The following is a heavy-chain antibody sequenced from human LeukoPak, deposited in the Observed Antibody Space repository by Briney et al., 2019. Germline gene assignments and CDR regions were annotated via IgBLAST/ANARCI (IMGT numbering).Heavy chain of an antibody. CDR3: ARDDPGSRRDY. J-gene: IGHJ4*02. V-gene: IGHV3-21*01. CDR2: ISSSSSYI. CDR1: GFTFSSYS. Sequence: GGSLRLSCAASGFTFSSYSMNWVRQAPGKGLEWVSSISSSSSYIYYADSVKGRFTISRDNAKNSLYLQMNSLRAEDTAVYYCARDDPGSRRDYWGQGTLVTVSS.